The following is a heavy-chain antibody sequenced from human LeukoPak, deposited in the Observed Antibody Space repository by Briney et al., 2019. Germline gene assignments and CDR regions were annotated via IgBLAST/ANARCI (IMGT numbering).Heavy chain of an antibody. J-gene: IGHJ4*02. V-gene: IGHV4-31*03. CDR2: IYYSGST. Sequence: SETLSLTCTVSGGSISSGGYYWSWIRQHPGKGLEWIGYIYYSGSTYYNPSLKSRVTISVDTSKNQFSLKLSSVTAADTAVYYCARDQAWLQSSGYYFDYWGQGTLVTVSS. CDR1: GGSISSGGYY. CDR3: ARDQAWLQSSGYYFDY. D-gene: IGHD5-24*01.